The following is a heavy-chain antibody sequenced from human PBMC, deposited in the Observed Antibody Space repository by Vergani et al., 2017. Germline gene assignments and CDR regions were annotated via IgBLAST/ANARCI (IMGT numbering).Heavy chain of an antibody. CDR2: INWKGGST. Sequence: EVQLVESGGGVVRPGGSLRLSCAASGFKFEDYGMSWVRQGPGKGLEWVSGINWKGGSTGYADSVKGRLTVFRDNAKNSLYLQMNSLRAEDTALYYCARDHFDILTQPASISYGMDVWGQGTTFTVSS. J-gene: IGHJ6*02. V-gene: IGHV3-20*04. D-gene: IGHD3-9*01. CDR1: GFKFEDYG. CDR3: ARDHFDILTQPASISYGMDV.